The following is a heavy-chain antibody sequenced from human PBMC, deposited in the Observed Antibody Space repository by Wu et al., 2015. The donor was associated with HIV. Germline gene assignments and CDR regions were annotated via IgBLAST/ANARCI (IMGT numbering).Heavy chain of an antibody. Sequence: QVTLVQSGTEVKKPGASVKVSCKTSGYTFSDYHLHWVRQVPGQGLQWVGWINPKSGGTNQAPHFQGRVTMTSDTSINTAYLELSGLTSDDTAVYYCARGRYGEFFRLTWGQGTLVHRHL. D-gene: IGHD4/OR15-4a*01. J-gene: IGHJ4*02. CDR3: ARGRYGEFFRLT. CDR1: GYTFSDYH. V-gene: IGHV1-2*02. CDR2: INPKSGGT.